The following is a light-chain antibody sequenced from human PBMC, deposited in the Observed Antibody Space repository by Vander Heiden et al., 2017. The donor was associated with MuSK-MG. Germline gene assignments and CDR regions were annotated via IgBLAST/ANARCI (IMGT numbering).Light chain of an antibody. CDR3: QQNNNWPPWT. CDR2: GAS. J-gene: IGKJ1*01. V-gene: IGKV3-15*01. Sequence: EIVMTQSPATLSVSPGERATLSCRASQSVSSNLAWYQQKPGQAPRLLIYGASTRATGIPARFSGSGYATEFTLTISSLQSEDFAVYYCQQNNNWPPWTFGQGTKVEIK. CDR1: QSVSSN.